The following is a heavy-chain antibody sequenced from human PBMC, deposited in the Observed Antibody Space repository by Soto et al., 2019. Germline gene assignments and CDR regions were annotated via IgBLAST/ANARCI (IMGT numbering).Heavy chain of an antibody. CDR1: GYTFTSYG. D-gene: IGHD3-10*01. CDR3: AREYYGSGSYDYYYYYYMDV. J-gene: IGHJ6*03. CDR2: ISAYNGNT. V-gene: IGHV1-18*01. Sequence: ASVKVSCKASGYTFTSYGISWVRQAPGQGLEWMGWISAYNGNTNYAQKLQGRVTMTTDTSTSTAYMELRSLRSDDTAVYYCAREYYGSGSYDYYYYYYMDVWGKGTTVTVSS.